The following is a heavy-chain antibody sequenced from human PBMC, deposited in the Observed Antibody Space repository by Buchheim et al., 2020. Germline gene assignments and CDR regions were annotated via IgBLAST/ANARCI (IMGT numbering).Heavy chain of an antibody. V-gene: IGHV4-59*01. D-gene: IGHD3-16*01. CDR2: VYYTGHT. CDR1: GSPISGYY. J-gene: IGHJ4*01. Sequence: QVQLQESGPGLVKVSETLSLTCAVSGSPISGYYWSWIRQSPGRGLEFVGFVYYTGHTNYNPSLKSRATMSLDTSKNQFSLSLTSLTPADTAVYYCARSPGGIGGLYYFANWGHGTL. CDR3: ARSPGGIGGLYYFAN.